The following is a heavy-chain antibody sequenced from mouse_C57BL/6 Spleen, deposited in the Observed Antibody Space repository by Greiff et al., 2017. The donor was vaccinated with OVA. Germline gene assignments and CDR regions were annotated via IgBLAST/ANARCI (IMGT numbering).Heavy chain of an antibody. CDR2: IYPGSGST. CDR1: FFPFTLSS. V-gene: IGHV1-55*01. CDR3: ARPYSNPYWYFDV. D-gene: IGHD2-5*01. J-gene: IGHJ1*03. Sequence: VQLPHPGAALVQPLASVPMSCTASFFPFTLSSLPFLHPLPFPCLSWIGDIYPGSGSTNYNEKFKSKATLTVDTSSSTAYRQLSSLTSEDSAVYYCARPYSNPYWYFDVWGTGTTVTVSS.